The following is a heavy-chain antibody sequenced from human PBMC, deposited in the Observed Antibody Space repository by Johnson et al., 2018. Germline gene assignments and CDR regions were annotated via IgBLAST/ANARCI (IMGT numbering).Heavy chain of an antibody. CDR3: ARDFTGYSYGLWDYDAFDI. Sequence: VQLVQSGGGVVQPGGSRKLSCAASGFTFSGSAMHWVRQASGKGLEWVGRIRSKANSYATAYAASVKGRFTISRDDSKNTAYLQMNSLRAEDTAVYYCARDFTGYSYGLWDYDAFDIWGQGTMVTVSS. CDR1: GFTFSGSA. V-gene: IGHV3-73*01. D-gene: IGHD5-18*01. CDR2: IRSKANSYAT. J-gene: IGHJ3*02.